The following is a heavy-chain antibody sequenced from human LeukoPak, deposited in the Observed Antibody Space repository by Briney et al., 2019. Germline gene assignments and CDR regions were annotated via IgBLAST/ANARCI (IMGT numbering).Heavy chain of an antibody. CDR3: ARGFASGWYSRYDP. CDR2: VYHTGST. Sequence: PSETLSLTCTVSGDPVSRGSYYWIWIRQPPGKELEWIGYVYHTGSTNYNPSLKSRVTISADTSKNEFSLKMTSVTAADTAVYYCARGFASGWYSRYDPWGQGTLVTVSS. CDR1: GDPVSRGSYY. J-gene: IGHJ5*02. V-gene: IGHV4-61*01. D-gene: IGHD6-19*01.